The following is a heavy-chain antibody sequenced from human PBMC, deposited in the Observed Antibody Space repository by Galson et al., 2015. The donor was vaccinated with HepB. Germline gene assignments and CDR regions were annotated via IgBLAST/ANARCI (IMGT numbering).Heavy chain of an antibody. CDR3: ARGPSYTPRYFDY. CDR1: GGSISSGGYS. V-gene: IGHV4-30-2*01. D-gene: IGHD1-26*01. Sequence: LSLTCAVSGGSISSGGYSWSWIRQPPGKGLEWIGYIYHSGSTYYNPSLKSRVTISVDRSKNQFSLKLSSVTAADTAVYYCARGPSYTPRYFDYWGQGTLVTVSS. J-gene: IGHJ4*02. CDR2: IYHSGST.